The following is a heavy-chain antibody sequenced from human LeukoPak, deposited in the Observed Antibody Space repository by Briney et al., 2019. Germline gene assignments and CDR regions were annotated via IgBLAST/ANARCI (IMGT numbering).Heavy chain of an antibody. J-gene: IGHJ4*02. CDR3: AKLGTTNPLYFFDY. D-gene: IGHD1-26*01. Sequence: SGGSLRLSCAASGFTFSSCSMSWVRQAPGKGLEWVSAISTGGTSTYYADSVKGRFTISRDNSKNTLSLQMNNLRTEDTAVYYCAKLGTTNPLYFFDYWGQGTLVTVSS. CDR2: ISTGGTST. CDR1: GFTFSSCS. V-gene: IGHV3-23*01.